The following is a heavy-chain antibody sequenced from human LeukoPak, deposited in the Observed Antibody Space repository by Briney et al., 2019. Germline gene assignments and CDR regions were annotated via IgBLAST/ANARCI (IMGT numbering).Heavy chain of an antibody. CDR1: GGSISSYY. Sequence: SETLSLTCTVSGGSISSYYWSWIRQPSGKGLEWIGYIYYSGSTNYNPSLKSRVTISVDTSKNQFSLKLSSVTAADTAVYYCARDSVSGSIDYWGQGTLVTVSS. CDR2: IYYSGST. V-gene: IGHV4-59*01. CDR3: ARDSVSGSIDY. D-gene: IGHD1-1*01. J-gene: IGHJ4*02.